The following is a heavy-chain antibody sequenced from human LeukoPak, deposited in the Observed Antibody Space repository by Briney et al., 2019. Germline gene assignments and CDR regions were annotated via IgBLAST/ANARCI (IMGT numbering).Heavy chain of an antibody. V-gene: IGHV3-48*03. CDR3: ARGCGYCSGGSRYAGWFDP. CDR1: GFTFSSYE. D-gene: IGHD2-15*01. J-gene: IGHJ5*02. CDR2: ISNSGDST. Sequence: GGSLRLSCAASGFTFSSYEMNWVRQAPGKGLEWVSYISNSGDSTYYADSVKGRFTISRDNAKNSLYLQMNSLRAEDTAVYYCARGCGYCSGGSRYAGWFDPWGQGTLVTVSS.